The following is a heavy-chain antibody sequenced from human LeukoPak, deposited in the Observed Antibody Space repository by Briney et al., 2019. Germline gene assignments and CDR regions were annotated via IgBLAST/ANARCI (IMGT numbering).Heavy chain of an antibody. CDR1: GYTFTSYA. Sequence: ASVKVSCKASGYTFTSYAMHWVRQTPGQRLEWMGWINAGNGNTKYSQKFQGRVTITRDTSASTAYMELSSLRSEDTAVYYCARSPWNLKAMPLDYWGQGTLVTVSS. CDR2: INAGNGNT. CDR3: ARSPWNLKAMPLDY. J-gene: IGHJ4*02. D-gene: IGHD2-2*01. V-gene: IGHV1-3*01.